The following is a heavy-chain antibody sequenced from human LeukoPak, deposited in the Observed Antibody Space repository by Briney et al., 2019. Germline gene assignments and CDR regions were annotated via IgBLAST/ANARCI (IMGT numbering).Heavy chain of an antibody. CDR2: ISDSGADT. CDR1: GFTFDDYA. Sequence: GGSLRLSCAASGFTFDDYAMHWVRQAPGKGLEWVSSISDSGADTYYADSVKGRFTISRDNSKNTLYLQMNSLRAEDTAFYYCARHDFWSGFKGGDYWGQGTLVTVSS. J-gene: IGHJ4*02. V-gene: IGHV3-23*01. D-gene: IGHD3-3*01. CDR3: ARHDFWSGFKGGDY.